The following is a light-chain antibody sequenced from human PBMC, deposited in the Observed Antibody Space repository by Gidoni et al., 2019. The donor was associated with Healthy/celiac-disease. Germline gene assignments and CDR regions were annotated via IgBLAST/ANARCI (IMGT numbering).Light chain of an antibody. J-gene: IGKJ4*01. CDR3: QHRSSWPPRLT. CDR1: QSVSSY. CDR2: DAS. V-gene: IGKV3-11*01. Sequence: EIVLTQSPATLSLSPGERATLSCRASQSVSSYLAWYQQKPGQAPRLLISDASNRATGIPSRFSGSGSGTDFPLTLSSLAPEHSAVYYCQHRSSWPPRLTFGGGTKVEIK.